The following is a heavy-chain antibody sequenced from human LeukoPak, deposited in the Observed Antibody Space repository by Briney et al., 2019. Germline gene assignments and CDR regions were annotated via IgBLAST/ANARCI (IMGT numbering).Heavy chain of an antibody. CDR3: ARGRARPQVVRLRKAYFQD. D-gene: IGHD3-22*01. V-gene: IGHV4-34*01. Sequence: SETLSLTCTVSVGSISSYYWSWIRQPPGEGLEWVGEINHSGSTKYAPSLKCRVTISVATSKNQFSLKLSSVTAAATAVYYWARGRARPQVVRLRKAYFQDWGQGTLVTVSS. CDR2: INHSGST. CDR1: VGSISSYY. J-gene: IGHJ1*01.